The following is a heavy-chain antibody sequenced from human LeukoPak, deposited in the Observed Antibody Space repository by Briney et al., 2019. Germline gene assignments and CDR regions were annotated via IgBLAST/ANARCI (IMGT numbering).Heavy chain of an antibody. J-gene: IGHJ5*02. Sequence: PSETLSLTCTVYGGSISSYYWSWIRQPPGKGLEWIGYIYYSGSTNYNPSLKSRVTISVDTSKNQFSLKLSSVTAADTAVYYCARDLIESCSSTSCYQWFDPWGQGTLVTVSS. D-gene: IGHD2-2*01. CDR3: ARDLIESCSSTSCYQWFDP. CDR1: GGSISSYY. CDR2: IYYSGST. V-gene: IGHV4-59*01.